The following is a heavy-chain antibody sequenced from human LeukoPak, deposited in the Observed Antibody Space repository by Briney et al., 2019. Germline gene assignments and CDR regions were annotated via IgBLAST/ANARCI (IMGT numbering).Heavy chain of an antibody. V-gene: IGHV3-21*01. CDR2: ISSSSSYI. Sequence: GGSLTLSCAASAFTFSSYSMNWVRQAPGKGLEWVSSISSSSSYIYYADSVKGRFTISRDNAKNSLYLQMNSLRAEDTAVYYCAKDSSSSDYYYYMDVWGKGTTVTVSS. D-gene: IGHD6-6*01. CDR3: AKDSSSSDYYYYMDV. J-gene: IGHJ6*03. CDR1: AFTFSSYS.